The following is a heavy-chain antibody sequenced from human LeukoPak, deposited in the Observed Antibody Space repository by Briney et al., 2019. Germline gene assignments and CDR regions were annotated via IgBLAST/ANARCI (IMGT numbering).Heavy chain of an antibody. V-gene: IGHV3-21*01. CDR2: ISSSSSYI. D-gene: IGHD6-19*01. CDR1: GFTFSSYS. CDR3: AGSGSGSPYNWFDP. J-gene: IGHJ5*02. Sequence: GRSLRLSCAASGFTFSSYSMNWVRQAPGKGLEWVSSISSSSSYIYYADSVKGRFTISRDNAKNSLYLQMNSLRAEDTAVYYCAGSGSGSPYNWFDPWGQGTLVTVSS.